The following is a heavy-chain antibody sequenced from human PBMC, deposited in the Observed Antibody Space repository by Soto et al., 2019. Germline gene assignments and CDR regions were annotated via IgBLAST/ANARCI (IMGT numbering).Heavy chain of an antibody. CDR1: GYTFTSYG. CDR3: ARVLYSSGWYGPAWFDP. J-gene: IGHJ5*02. V-gene: IGHV1-18*04. D-gene: IGHD6-19*01. Sequence: ASVKVSCKASGYTFTSYGISWVRRAPGQGLEWMGWISAYNGNTNYAQKLQGRVTMTTDTSTSTAYMELRSLRSDDTAVYYCARVLYSSGWYGPAWFDPWGQGTLVTVSS. CDR2: ISAYNGNT.